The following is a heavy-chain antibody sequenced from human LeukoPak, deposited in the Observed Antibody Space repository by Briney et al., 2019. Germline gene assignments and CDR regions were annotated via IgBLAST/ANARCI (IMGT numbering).Heavy chain of an antibody. Sequence: ASVKVSYKASGYTFTGYYIHWVRQAPGQGRKWMGWIDPNSGGTNYAQKFQGRVTMTRDTSISTVYMELNKRRSDDTAVYFCARDLTGTTNHWGQGTLVAVSS. CDR2: IDPNSGGT. V-gene: IGHV1-2*02. D-gene: IGHD1-20*01. CDR3: ARDLTGTTNH. CDR1: GYTFTGYY. J-gene: IGHJ5*02.